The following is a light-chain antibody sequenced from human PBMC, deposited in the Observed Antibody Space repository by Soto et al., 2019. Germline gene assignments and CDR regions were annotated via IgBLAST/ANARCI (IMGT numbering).Light chain of an antibody. CDR2: EAS. J-gene: IGKJ1*01. CDR3: QQYGGAPRT. Sequence: EIVLTQSPGTLSLSPGERATLSCRASQSVTNYLAWYQQKPGQAPRLLIYEASSRATGIPDRFSGSGSGTDFTLTISRLEPEDFAVYYCQQYGGAPRTFGQGTKVETK. V-gene: IGKV3-20*01. CDR1: QSVTNY.